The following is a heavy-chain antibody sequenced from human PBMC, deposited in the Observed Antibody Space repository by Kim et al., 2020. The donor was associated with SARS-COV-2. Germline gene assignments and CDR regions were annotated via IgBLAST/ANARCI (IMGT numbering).Heavy chain of an antibody. CDR3: ARQGTYYDILTGSFDY. J-gene: IGHJ4*02. V-gene: IGHV4-39*01. Sequence: SLQNRVTISVDTSKNQFSLKLGSVTAADTAVYYCARQGTYYDILTGSFDYWGQGTLVTVSS. D-gene: IGHD3-9*01.